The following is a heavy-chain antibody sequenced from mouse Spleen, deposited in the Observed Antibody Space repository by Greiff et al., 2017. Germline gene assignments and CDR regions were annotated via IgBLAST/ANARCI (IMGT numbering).Heavy chain of an antibody. CDR1: GFTFSSYA. CDR2: ISSGGGNT. J-gene: IGHJ4*01. V-gene: IGHV5-9-3*01. CDR3: ARQRGDYYAMDY. Sequence: EVQLQESGGGLVKLGGSLKLSCAASGFTFSSYAMSWVRQTPEKRLEWVATISSGGGNTYYPDSVKGRFTISRDNAKNTLYLQMSSLKSEDTAMYYCARQRGDYYAMDYWGQGTSVTVSS.